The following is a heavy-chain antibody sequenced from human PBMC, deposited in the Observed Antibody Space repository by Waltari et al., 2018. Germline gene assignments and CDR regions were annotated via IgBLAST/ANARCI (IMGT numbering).Heavy chain of an antibody. CDR3: GRGWGVGQYNWNYPFDY. V-gene: IGHV1-69*12. Sequence: QVQLVQSGAEVKKPGSSVKVSCKASGGTFSSYAISWVRQAPGQGLEWMGGIIHMVGTASDEREVQGRAKSTGDGSRGTGFRGRRSVRAEDTAGYCGGRGWGVGQYNWNYPFDYWGQGTLVTVSS. CDR1: GGTFSSYA. J-gene: IGHJ4*02. D-gene: IGHD1-7*01. CDR2: IIHMVGTA.